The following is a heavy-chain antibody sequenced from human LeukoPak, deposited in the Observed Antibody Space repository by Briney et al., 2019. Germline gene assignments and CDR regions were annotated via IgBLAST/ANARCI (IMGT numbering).Heavy chain of an antibody. CDR2: ISGSGGST. D-gene: IGHD6-13*01. CDR3: ASSSSWYPPYYFDY. J-gene: IGHJ4*02. CDR1: GFTFSSYG. V-gene: IGHV3-23*01. Sequence: GGTLRLSCAASGFTFSSYGMSWVRQAPEKGLEWVSAISGSGGSTYYADSVKGRFTISRDNSKNTLYLQMNSLRAEDTAVYYCASSSSWYPPYYFDYWGQGTLVTVSS.